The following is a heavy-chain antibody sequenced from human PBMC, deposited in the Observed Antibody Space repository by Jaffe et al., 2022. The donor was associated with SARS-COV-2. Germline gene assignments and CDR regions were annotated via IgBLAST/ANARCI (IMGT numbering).Heavy chain of an antibody. CDR1: GFTFSSYG. D-gene: IGHD2-8*01. CDR3: ARGGDCTNGVCNYYGMDV. Sequence: QVQLVESGGGVVQPGRSLRLSCAASGFTFSSYGMHWVRQAPGKGLEWVAVIWYDGSNKYYADSVKGRFTISRDNSKNTLYLQMNSLRAEDTAVYYCARGGDCTNGVCNYYGMDVWGQGTTVTVSS. V-gene: IGHV3-33*01. CDR2: IWYDGSNK. J-gene: IGHJ6*02.